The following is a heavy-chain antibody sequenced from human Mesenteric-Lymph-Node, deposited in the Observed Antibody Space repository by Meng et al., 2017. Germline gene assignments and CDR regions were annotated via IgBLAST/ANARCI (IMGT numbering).Heavy chain of an antibody. V-gene: IGHV6-1*01. CDR2: TYYRSKWYN. CDR1: CDSVPINIAA. Sequence: GPGRVTPSTTPPLTCDMSCDSVPINIAAWNWIQQAPSRGLEWLGRTYYRSKWYNDYAVSVKSRITINPDTSKNQFSLQLNSVTPEDTAVYYCARDPRSYSPYFDYWGQGTLVTVSS. D-gene: IGHD1-26*01. J-gene: IGHJ4*02. CDR3: ARDPRSYSPYFDY.